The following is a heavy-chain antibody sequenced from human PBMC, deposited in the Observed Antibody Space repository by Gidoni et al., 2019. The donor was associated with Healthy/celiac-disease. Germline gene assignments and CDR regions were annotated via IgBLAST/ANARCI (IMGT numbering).Heavy chain of an antibody. CDR3: ARFGPSYSSSWYEGFDY. V-gene: IGHV1-18*01. J-gene: IGHJ4*02. CDR1: GYTFPSYG. D-gene: IGHD6-13*01. Sequence: QVQLVQSGAEVKKPGASVKVSCKASGYTFPSYGISWVRQSPGKGLAWMGWISAYNGNTNYAQKLQGRVTMTTDTSTSTAYMELRSLRSDDTAVYYCARFGPSYSSSWYEGFDYWGQGTLVTVSS. CDR2: ISAYNGNT.